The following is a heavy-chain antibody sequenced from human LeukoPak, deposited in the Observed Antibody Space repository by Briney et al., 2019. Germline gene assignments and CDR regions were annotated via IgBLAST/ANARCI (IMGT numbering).Heavy chain of an antibody. D-gene: IGHD3-9*01. CDR3: ARGNLALRYFDWKFYLDY. J-gene: IGHJ4*02. Sequence: ASVKVSCKASGYTFTSYYMHWVRQAPGQGLEWMGIINPSGGSTSYAQKFQGRVTMTRDTSTSTVYMELSSLRSEDTAVYYCARGNLALRYFDWKFYLDYWGQGTLVTVSS. V-gene: IGHV1-46*01. CDR1: GYTFTSYY. CDR2: INPSGGST.